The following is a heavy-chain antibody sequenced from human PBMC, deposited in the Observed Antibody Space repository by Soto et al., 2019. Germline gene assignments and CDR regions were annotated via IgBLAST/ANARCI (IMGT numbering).Heavy chain of an antibody. CDR3: AKGIVEGYCSGGSSYAYYFDY. Sequence: EVQLLESGGGLVQPGGSLRLSCAASGFTFSSYAMSWVRQAPGKGLEWVSAISGSGGSTYYADSVKGRFTISRDNSKNTLYLPMNSLRAEDTAVHYCAKGIVEGYCSGGSSYAYYFDYWGQGTLVTVSS. J-gene: IGHJ4*02. V-gene: IGHV3-23*01. CDR1: GFTFSSYA. D-gene: IGHD2-15*01. CDR2: ISGSGGST.